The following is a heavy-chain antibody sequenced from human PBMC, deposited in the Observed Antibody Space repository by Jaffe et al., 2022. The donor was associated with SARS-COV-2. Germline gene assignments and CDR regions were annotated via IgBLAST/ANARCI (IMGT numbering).Heavy chain of an antibody. V-gene: IGHV3-72*01. CDR3: ARGACSGGSCNGMDV. CDR2: TGNNPNRYTT. CDR1: GFTFSDHY. Sequence: EVQLVESGGGLVQPGGSLRLSCAASGFTFSDHYMHWARQAPGKGLEWVGRTGNNPNRYTTEYAASVKGRFTISRDDSKNSLYLQMNSLKTEDTAVYYCARGACSGGSCNGMDVWGQGTTVTVSS. D-gene: IGHD2-15*01. J-gene: IGHJ6*02.